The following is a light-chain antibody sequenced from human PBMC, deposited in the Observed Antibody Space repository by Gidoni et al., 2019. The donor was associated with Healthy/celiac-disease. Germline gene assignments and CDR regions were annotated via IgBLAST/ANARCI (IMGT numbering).Light chain of an antibody. CDR3: QQYNNWPPLT. Sequence: EIVITQSPATLSVSPGERATLSCRASQSVSSNVAWYQQKPGQAPRPLIYGASTRATGIPARFSGSGSGTEFTLTISSLQSEDFAVYYCQQYNNWPPLTFGGGTKVEIK. CDR2: GAS. J-gene: IGKJ4*01. CDR1: QSVSSN. V-gene: IGKV3-15*01.